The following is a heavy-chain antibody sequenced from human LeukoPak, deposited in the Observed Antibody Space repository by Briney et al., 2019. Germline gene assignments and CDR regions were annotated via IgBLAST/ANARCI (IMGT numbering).Heavy chain of an antibody. V-gene: IGHV4-59*01. CDR3: ARVSYYDSSGYYYAGYWYFDL. J-gene: IGHJ2*01. CDR1: GGSISSYY. D-gene: IGHD3-22*01. CDR2: IYYSGST. Sequence: SETLSLTCTVSGGSISSYYWSWIRQPPGKGLEWIGYIYYSGSTNYNPSLKSRATISVDTSKTQFSLKLSSVTAADTAVYYCARVSYYDSSGYYYAGYWYFDLWGRGTLVTVSS.